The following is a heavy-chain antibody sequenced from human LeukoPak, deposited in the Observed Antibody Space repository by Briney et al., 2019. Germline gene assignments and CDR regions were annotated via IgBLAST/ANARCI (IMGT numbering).Heavy chain of an antibody. D-gene: IGHD6-13*01. CDR1: GGTFSSYA. V-gene: IGHV1-69*13. J-gene: IGHJ4*02. CDR2: IIPIFGTA. CDR3: ARGSSSWYLLVY. Sequence: ASVKVSCKASGGTFSSYAISWVRQAPGQGLEWMGGIIPIFGTANYAQKFQGRVTITADESTSTAYMELSSLRSEDTAVYYCARGSSSWYLLVYWGQGTLVTVSS.